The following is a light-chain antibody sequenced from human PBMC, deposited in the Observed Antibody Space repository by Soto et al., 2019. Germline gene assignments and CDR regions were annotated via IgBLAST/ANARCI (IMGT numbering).Light chain of an antibody. CDR1: SSDVGGYNY. V-gene: IGLV2-8*01. J-gene: IGLJ1*01. CDR2: EVS. CDR3: SSYAGSNNPYV. Sequence: QSVLTQPPSASGSPGQSVTISCTGTSSDVGGYNYVSWYQQHPGKAPKLMIYEVSKRPSGVPDRFSGSKSGNTASLTVSGLQXEDEADYYCSSYAGSNNPYVFGTGTKV.